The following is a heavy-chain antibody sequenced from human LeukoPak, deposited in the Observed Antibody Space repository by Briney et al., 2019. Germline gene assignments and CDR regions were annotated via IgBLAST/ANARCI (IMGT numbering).Heavy chain of an antibody. CDR3: ARDVWFGDYRWFDP. Sequence: GGSLRLSCAAAGFTFSSYALTWVRQPPGKGLEWVAVIRYDGSAYSYADSVKGRFTISRDNSKNTLYLQMSSLRAEDTAVYFCARDVWFGDYRWFDPWGQGTLVTVSS. CDR1: GFTFSSYA. D-gene: IGHD3-10*01. J-gene: IGHJ5*02. V-gene: IGHV3-33*08. CDR2: IRYDGSAY.